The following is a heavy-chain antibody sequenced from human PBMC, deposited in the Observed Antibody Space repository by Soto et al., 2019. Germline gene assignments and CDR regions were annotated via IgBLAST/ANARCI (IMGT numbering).Heavy chain of an antibody. D-gene: IGHD6-19*01. J-gene: IGHJ6*03. CDR3: AKDPNSSGWYGYYYYYYMDV. Sequence: GGSLRLSCAASAFTFSSYGMHWVRQAPGKGLEWVAVISYDGSNEYYADSVKGRFTISRDNSKNTMYLQMKSLRAEDTAVYYCAKDPNSSGWYGYYYYYYMDVWGKGTTVTVSS. V-gene: IGHV3-30*18. CDR1: AFTFSSYG. CDR2: ISYDGSNE.